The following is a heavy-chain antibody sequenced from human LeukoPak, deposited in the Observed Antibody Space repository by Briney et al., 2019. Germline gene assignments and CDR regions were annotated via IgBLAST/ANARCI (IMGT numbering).Heavy chain of an antibody. Sequence: GGSLRLSCAASGFTFSSYAMHWVRQAPGKGLEYVSAISSNGGSTYYANSVKGRFTISRDNFKNTLYLQMGSLRAEDMAVYYCARDGPLEAATAIGYYFDYWGQGTLVTVSS. D-gene: IGHD2-21*02. CDR1: GFTFSSYA. J-gene: IGHJ4*02. CDR2: ISSNGGST. V-gene: IGHV3-64*01. CDR3: ARDGPLEAATAIGYYFDY.